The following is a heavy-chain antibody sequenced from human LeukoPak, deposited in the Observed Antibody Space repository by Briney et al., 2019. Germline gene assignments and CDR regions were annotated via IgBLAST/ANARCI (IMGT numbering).Heavy chain of an antibody. Sequence: PSETLSLTCAVYGGSFSGYYWSWIRQPAGKGLEWIGRIYTSGSTNYNPSLKSRVTMSVDTSKNQFSLKLSSVTAADTAVYYCARGHLVDGEGFDPWGQGTLVTVSS. CDR2: IYTSGST. J-gene: IGHJ5*02. D-gene: IGHD2-2*01. CDR1: GGSFSGYY. CDR3: ARGHLVDGEGFDP. V-gene: IGHV4-59*10.